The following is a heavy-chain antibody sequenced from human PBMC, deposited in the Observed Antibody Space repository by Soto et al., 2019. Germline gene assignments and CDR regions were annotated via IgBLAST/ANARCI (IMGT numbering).Heavy chain of an antibody. D-gene: IGHD3-3*01. CDR3: ARDRVSLAMFGVPVGVFKN. CDR1: GYTFTTFA. CDR2: INAGSGYT. J-gene: IGHJ4*02. V-gene: IGHV1-3*01. Sequence: GASVKVSCKASGYTFTTFAMHCVRQSPRQRPEWLGWINAGSGYTKYSQNFQDRVTISSDTSASTAYMELSSLRSGDTAIYYCARDRVSLAMFGVPVGVFKNWGQGTLVTVSS.